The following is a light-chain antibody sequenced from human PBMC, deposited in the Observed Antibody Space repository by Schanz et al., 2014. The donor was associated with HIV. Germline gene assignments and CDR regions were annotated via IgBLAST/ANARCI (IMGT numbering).Light chain of an antibody. CDR1: QTITSNF. J-gene: IGKJ4*01. V-gene: IGKV3-20*01. CDR2: GAS. CDR3: QHYDISRGT. Sequence: EIVLTQSPGTLSLFPGERAALSCRASQTITSNFLAWYQQRPGQAPRLLIYGASNRATGVPDRFSGSGSGTDFILTISRLEPEDFATYYCQHYDISRGTFGGGTRVEIK.